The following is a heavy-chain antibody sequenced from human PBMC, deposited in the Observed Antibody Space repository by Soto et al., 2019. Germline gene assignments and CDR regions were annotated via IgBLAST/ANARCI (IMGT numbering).Heavy chain of an antibody. V-gene: IGHV3-30*04. CDR2: ISYDGSNR. Sequence: QVQLVESGGGVVQPGGSLRLSCAASGFTFRSYVMHWVRQAPGKGLEWVAVISYDGSNRYYIDSVKGRFTISRDNSKHTVYLQMDSLTAEDTAVYYCVRDRSSFYCSGPRCSIDPHFDFWGQGTLVTVSS. D-gene: IGHD2-2*01. J-gene: IGHJ4*02. CDR3: VRDRSSFYCSGPRCSIDPHFDF. CDR1: GFTFRSYV.